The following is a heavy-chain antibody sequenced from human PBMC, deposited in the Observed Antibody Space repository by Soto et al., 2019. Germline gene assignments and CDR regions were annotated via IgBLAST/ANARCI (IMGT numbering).Heavy chain of an antibody. J-gene: IGHJ3*02. CDR3: ARRTARDAFDI. Sequence: SETLSLTCTVSGGSISSYYWSWIRQPPGKGLEWIGYIYYSGSTNYNPSLKSRVTISVDTSKNQFSLKLSSVTAADTAVYYCARRTARDAFDIWGQGTMVTVSS. CDR2: IYYSGST. CDR1: GGSISSYY. D-gene: IGHD4-17*01. V-gene: IGHV4-59*01.